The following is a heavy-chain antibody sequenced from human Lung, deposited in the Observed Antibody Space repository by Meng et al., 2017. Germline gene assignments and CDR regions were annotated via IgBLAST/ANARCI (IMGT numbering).Heavy chain of an antibody. D-gene: IGHD3-9*01. J-gene: IGHJ4*02. CDR3: ARFDPRAY. CDR2: INPNSGVT. V-gene: IGHV1-2*05. CDR1: GYTFTGYS. Sequence: QVQLVQSGAEVKKTGAVVQVSCKGSGYTFTGYSIHWVRQAPGPGLEWMGRINPNSGVTNYAQKFEGRVTMTRDTSISTAYMELSRLRSDDTDVYYCARFDPRAYWGQGTLVTVSS.